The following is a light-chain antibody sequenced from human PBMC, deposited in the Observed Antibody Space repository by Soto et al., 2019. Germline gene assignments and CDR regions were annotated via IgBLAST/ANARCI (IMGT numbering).Light chain of an antibody. CDR1: QDISNY. Sequence: DIQMTQSPSSLSASVGDRVTITCRASQDISNYLAWYQQKPGKVPILLIYDASTLQSGVPSRFSGSGSGTDFTLTISSLQPEDVAAYYCQNYSSASWTFGQGTKVEIK. CDR3: QNYSSASWT. J-gene: IGKJ1*01. CDR2: DAS. V-gene: IGKV1-27*01.